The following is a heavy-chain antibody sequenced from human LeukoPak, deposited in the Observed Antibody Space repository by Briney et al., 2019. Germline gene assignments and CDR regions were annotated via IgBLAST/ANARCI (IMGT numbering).Heavy chain of an antibody. CDR3: ARLFGGRGSYWFDP. CDR2: IKQDGSEK. Sequence: AGGSLRLSCAASGFTFSNSWMNWVRQAPGIGVEWVASIKQDGSEKYYVDSVEGRFTISRDNAKNSLYLEMKSLRAEDTALYYCARLFGGRGSYWFDPWGPGTLVTVSS. CDR1: GFTFSNSW. V-gene: IGHV3-7*05. J-gene: IGHJ5*02. D-gene: IGHD3-16*01.